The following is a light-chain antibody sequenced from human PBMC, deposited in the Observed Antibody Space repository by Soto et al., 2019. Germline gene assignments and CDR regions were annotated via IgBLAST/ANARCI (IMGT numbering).Light chain of an antibody. J-gene: IGKJ1*01. Sequence: DIQLTQSPSSLSASVGDRVTITCRASQTISKSLNWYQQKPGKAPNLLIYGTSGLQSGVPSRFSGSGSGTGFTLTISSLQREDFATYYCQQTYSSSWTFGQGTKVDNK. CDR3: QQTYSSSWT. CDR2: GTS. CDR1: QTISKS. V-gene: IGKV1-39*01.